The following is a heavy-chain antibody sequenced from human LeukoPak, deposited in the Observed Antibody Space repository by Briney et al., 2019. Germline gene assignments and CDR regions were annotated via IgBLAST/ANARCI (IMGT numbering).Heavy chain of an antibody. J-gene: IGHJ4*02. CDR2: FYYTGNS. CDR3: ARGGRINAGGY. D-gene: IGHD1-26*01. CDR1: GGSITSSGFY. V-gene: IGHV4-39*07. Sequence: PSETLSLTCTVSGGSITSSGFYWGWIRQPPGKGLEWIGSFYYTGNSYYNPSLKSRVTIPVDTSKNQFSLKLSSVTAADTAVYYCARGGRINAGGYWGQGTLVTVSS.